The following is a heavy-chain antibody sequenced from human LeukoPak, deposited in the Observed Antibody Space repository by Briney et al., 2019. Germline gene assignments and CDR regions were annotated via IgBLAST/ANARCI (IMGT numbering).Heavy chain of an antibody. D-gene: IGHD5-18*01. CDR3: TRGPLQQWLYYGMDV. V-gene: IGHV3-49*04. CDR1: GFTFGDHA. J-gene: IGHJ6*02. CDR2: IRSKTYGGTT. Sequence: GGSLRPSCTASGFTFGDHAMSWVRQAPGKGLEWVGFIRSKTYGGTTEYAASVKGRFTISRDDSKSIAYLQMNSLKTEDTAVYYCTRGPLQQWLYYGMDVWGQGTTVTVSS.